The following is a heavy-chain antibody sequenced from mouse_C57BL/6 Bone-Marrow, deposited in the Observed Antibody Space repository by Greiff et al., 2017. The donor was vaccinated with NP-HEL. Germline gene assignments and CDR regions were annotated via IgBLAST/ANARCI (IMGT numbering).Heavy chain of an antibody. CDR1: GYAFSSYW. D-gene: IGHD1-1*01. V-gene: IGHV1-80*01. CDR2: IYPGDGDT. Sequence: QVQLQQSGAELVKPGASVKISCKASGYAFSSYWMNWVKQRPGKGLEWIGQIYPGDGDTNYNGKFKGKATLTADKSSSTAYMPLSSLTSEDSAVYFCARFHGSSPYWYFDVWGTGTTVTVSS. J-gene: IGHJ1*03. CDR3: ARFHGSSPYWYFDV.